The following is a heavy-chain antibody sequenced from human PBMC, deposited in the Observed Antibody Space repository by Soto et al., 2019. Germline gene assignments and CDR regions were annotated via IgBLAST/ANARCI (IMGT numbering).Heavy chain of an antibody. Sequence: QVQLQQWGAGLLKPSETLSLTCAVYGGSFSGYYWSWIRQPPGKGLEWIGEINNSGSTNYKPSLNSRVPTPIDTSKSQCSLTLGCVTRADTSVYYCARLRGVSIADRPRVYYYCMDFWGQRTTVTVSS. V-gene: IGHV4-34*01. CDR1: GGSFSGYY. CDR3: ARLRGVSIADRPRVYYYCMDF. CDR2: INNSGST. D-gene: IGHD6-6*01. J-gene: IGHJ6*02.